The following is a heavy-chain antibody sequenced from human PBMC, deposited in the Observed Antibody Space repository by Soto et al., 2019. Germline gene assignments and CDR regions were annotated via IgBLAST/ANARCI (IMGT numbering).Heavy chain of an antibody. CDR1: GGSIRSYY. V-gene: IGHV4-59*01. D-gene: IGHD6-19*01. Sequence: PSETLSLTCTVSGGSIRSYYWSWIRQPPGKGLEWIGYTYYSGEINYNPSLKSRVTLSVDTSKNQFSLKLNSVTSADTAVYYCGRVGEQWLGGDYYYKGMAGWGQGTTVTLSS. CDR2: TYYSGEI. CDR3: GRVGEQWLGGDYYYKGMAG. J-gene: IGHJ6*02.